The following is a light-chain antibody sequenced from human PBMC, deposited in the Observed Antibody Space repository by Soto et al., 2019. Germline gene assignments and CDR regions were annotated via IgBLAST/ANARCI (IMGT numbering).Light chain of an antibody. CDR1: SSNLGAGYD. CDR3: QAYDYSLTPPV. J-gene: IGLJ3*02. CDR2: GNR. V-gene: IGLV1-40*01. Sequence: QSVLTQPPSVSGAPGQRVTISCTGNSSNLGAGYDVHWYQQLPGAAPKLVIFGNRNRPSGVPERFSGSKSGTSASLAITGLKAEVEANYSGQAYDYSLTPPVFGEGPKLPS.